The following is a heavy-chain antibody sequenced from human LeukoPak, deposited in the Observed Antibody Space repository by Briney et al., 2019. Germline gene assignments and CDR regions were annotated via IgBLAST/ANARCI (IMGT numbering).Heavy chain of an antibody. J-gene: IGHJ4*02. CDR2: ISYDGSNK. CDR3: AKESGIVGATREDY. CDR1: GFTFSSYD. Sequence: PGRSLRLSCAASGFTFSSYDMHRVRQAPGKGLEWVAVISYDGSNKYYADSVKGRFTISRDNSKNTLYLQMNSLRAEDTAVYYCAKESGIVGATREDYWGQGTLVTVSS. D-gene: IGHD1-26*01. V-gene: IGHV3-30*18.